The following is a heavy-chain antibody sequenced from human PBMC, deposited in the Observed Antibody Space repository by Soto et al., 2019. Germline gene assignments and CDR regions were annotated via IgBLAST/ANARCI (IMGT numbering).Heavy chain of an antibody. CDR3: AIAVDPTYYYYGMDV. CDR1: GFTFSSYA. J-gene: IGHJ6*02. V-gene: IGHV3-23*01. Sequence: GGSLRLSCAASGFTFSSYAMSWVRQAPGKGLEWVSAISGSGGSTYYADSVKGRFTISRDNSKNTLYLQMNSLRAEDTAVYYCAIAVDPTYYYYGMDVWGQGTTDTVSS. CDR2: ISGSGGST.